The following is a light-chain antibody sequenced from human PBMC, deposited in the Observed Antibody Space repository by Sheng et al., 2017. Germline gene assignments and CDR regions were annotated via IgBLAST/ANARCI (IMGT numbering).Light chain of an antibody. V-gene: IGKV3-15*01. J-gene: IGKJ1*01. CDR1: QSVSSN. Sequence: EAVMTQSPATLSVSPGESATLSCRASQSVSSNLAWYQQKPGQAPRLLIYGASIRATGIPARFSGSGSGTEFTLTITSLQSEDFAVYHCHQYDTWPRTFGQGTKV. CDR3: HQYDTWPRT. CDR2: GAS.